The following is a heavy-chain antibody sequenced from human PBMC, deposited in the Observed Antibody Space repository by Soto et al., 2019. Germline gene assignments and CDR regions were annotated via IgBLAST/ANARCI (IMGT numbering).Heavy chain of an antibody. Sequence: GASVKVSCKASGYTFTGYYMHWVRQAPGQGLEWMGWINPNSGGTKSAQKFQGRVTMTRDTSISTAYMELSRLRSGDTAVYYCARRKGDYYDSSGYHYYFDYWGQGTLVTVSS. CDR1: GYTFTGYY. D-gene: IGHD3-22*01. J-gene: IGHJ4*02. CDR3: ARRKGDYYDSSGYHYYFDY. V-gene: IGHV1-2*02. CDR2: INPNSGGT.